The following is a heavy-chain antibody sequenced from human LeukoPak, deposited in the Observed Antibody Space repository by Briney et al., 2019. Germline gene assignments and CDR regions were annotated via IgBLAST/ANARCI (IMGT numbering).Heavy chain of an antibody. J-gene: IGHJ5*02. D-gene: IGHD2-15*01. CDR1: GGSISSGSYY. V-gene: IGHV4-61*02. CDR3: ARDIILGYCSGGSCPNWFDP. Sequence: NPSETLSLTCTVSGGSISSGSYYWSWIRQPAGKGLEWIGRIYTSGSTNYNPSLKSRVTISVDTSKNQFSLKLSSVTAADTAVYYCARDIILGYCSGGSCPNWFDPWGQGTLVTVSS. CDR2: IYTSGST.